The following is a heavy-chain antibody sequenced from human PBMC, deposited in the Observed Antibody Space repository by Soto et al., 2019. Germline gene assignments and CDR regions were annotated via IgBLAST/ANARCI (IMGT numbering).Heavy chain of an antibody. Sequence: VSVKVSCKASRYTFTSYGIRWVRQAPGQGLYWLGWISAYNGNTKYAQALHGRVTMTTDTSTSTAYMELRSLRSDDTAVYYCARFSGGSYNTYYYYYGMDVWGQGTTLTVSS. CDR1: RYTFTSYG. CDR3: ARFSGGSYNTYYYYYGMDV. J-gene: IGHJ6*02. D-gene: IGHD2-15*01. V-gene: IGHV1-18*04. CDR2: ISAYNGNT.